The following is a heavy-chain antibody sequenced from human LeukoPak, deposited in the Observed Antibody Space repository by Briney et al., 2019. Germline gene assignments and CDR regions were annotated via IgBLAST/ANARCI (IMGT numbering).Heavy chain of an antibody. CDR2: ISGSGGST. V-gene: IGHV3-23*01. CDR3: TRDVSKRISCYDF. CDR1: GFTFSSYA. D-gene: IGHD2-2*01. Sequence: VQPGGSLRLSCAASGFTFSSYAMSWVRQAPGKGLEWVSAISGSGGSTYYADSVKGRFTISRDNAKSSVHLQMNSLRAEDTAVYYCTRDVSKRISCYDFWGQGTLVTVSS. J-gene: IGHJ4*02.